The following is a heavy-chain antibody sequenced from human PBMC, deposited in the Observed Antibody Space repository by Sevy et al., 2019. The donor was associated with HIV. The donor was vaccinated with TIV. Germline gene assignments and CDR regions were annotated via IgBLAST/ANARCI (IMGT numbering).Heavy chain of an antibody. CDR1: GFTFSSYA. D-gene: IGHD2-2*01. CDR3: AKDDRYCSSTGCSINWFDP. CDR2: ISGSGGST. V-gene: IGHV3-23*01. J-gene: IGHJ5*02. Sequence: GGSLRLSCAASGFTFSSYAMSWVRQAPGKGLEWVSAISGSGGSTYYADSVKGRFTISRDKSKNTLYLQMNSLRAEDTAVYYCAKDDRYCSSTGCSINWFDPWGQGTLVTVSS.